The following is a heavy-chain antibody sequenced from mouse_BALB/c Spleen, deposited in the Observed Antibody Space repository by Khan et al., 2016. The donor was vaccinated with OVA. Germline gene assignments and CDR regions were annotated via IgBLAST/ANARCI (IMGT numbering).Heavy chain of an antibody. CDR2: IRSGGST. D-gene: IGHD2-14*01. V-gene: IGHV2-2*01. J-gene: IGHJ3*01. CDR3: ARNSYMYDFTY. CDR1: GLSLSTYG. Sequence: QVQLKESGPGLVQPSQSLSITCTVSGLSLSTYGIHWIRQSQGKGLEWLGVIRSGGSTDYNGAFISRLNITKDNSKSQVFFKMNSLQADDTAIYYCARNSYMYDFTYWGQGTLVTVSA.